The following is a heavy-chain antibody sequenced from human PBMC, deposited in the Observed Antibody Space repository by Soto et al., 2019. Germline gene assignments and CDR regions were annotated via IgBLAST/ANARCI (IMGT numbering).Heavy chain of an antibody. V-gene: IGHV3-21*01. CDR2: ISSSSSYI. CDR1: GFTFSSYS. Sequence: EVQLVESGGGLVKPGGSLRLSCAASGFTFSSYSMNWVRQAPGKGLEWVSSISSSSSYIYYADSVKGRFTISRDNAKNSLYLQMNSLRAEDTAVYYCARDFLDRIAVAGRPGDYWGQGTLVTVSS. CDR3: ARDFLDRIAVAGRPGDY. J-gene: IGHJ4*02. D-gene: IGHD6-19*01.